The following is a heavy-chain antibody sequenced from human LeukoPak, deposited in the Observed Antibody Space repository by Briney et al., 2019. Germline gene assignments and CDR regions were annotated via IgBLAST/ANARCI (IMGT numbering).Heavy chain of an antibody. V-gene: IGHV3-11*04. Sequence: GGSLRLSCAASGFIFSDYYMSWIRQAPGKGVEWVSYISSSGSTIYYADSVKGRFTISRDNAKNSLYLQMNSLRAEDTAVYYCAREGVSSGWHSLDYWGQGTLVTVSS. D-gene: IGHD6-19*01. CDR1: GFIFSDYY. CDR2: ISSSGSTI. J-gene: IGHJ4*02. CDR3: AREGVSSGWHSLDY.